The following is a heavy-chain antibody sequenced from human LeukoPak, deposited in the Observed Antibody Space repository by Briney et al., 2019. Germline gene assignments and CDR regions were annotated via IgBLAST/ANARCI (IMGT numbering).Heavy chain of an antibody. V-gene: IGHV3-30*18. CDR3: AKDGAWPLLHYYFDY. CDR1: GFSFSSYG. CDR2: ISYDGSNK. J-gene: IGHJ4*02. D-gene: IGHD2-15*01. Sequence: GGSLRLSCAASGFSFSSYGMHWVRQAPGKGLEWVAVISYDGSNKYYVDSVKGRFTISRDNSKNTLYLQMNSLRAEDTAVYYCAKDGAWPLLHYYFDYWGQGTLVTVS.